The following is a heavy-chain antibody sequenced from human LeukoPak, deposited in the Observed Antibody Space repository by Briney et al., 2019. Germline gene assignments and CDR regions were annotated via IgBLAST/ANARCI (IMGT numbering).Heavy chain of an antibody. CDR3: ARSGSSGWYVGSLDY. J-gene: IGHJ4*02. V-gene: IGHV1-18*01. Sequence: ASVKVSCKASGYTFTSFGISWVRQAPGQGLEWMGWISAYNGNTNYAQKLQGRVTMTTDTSTSTAYMELRSLTSDDTAVYYCARSGSSGWYVGSLDYWGQGTLVTVSS. D-gene: IGHD6-19*01. CDR1: GYTFTSFG. CDR2: ISAYNGNT.